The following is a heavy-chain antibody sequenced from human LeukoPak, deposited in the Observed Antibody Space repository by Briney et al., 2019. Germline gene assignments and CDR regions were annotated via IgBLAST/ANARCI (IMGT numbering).Heavy chain of an antibody. Sequence: PGRSLRLSCAASGFTFSSYAMHWVRQAPGEGLEWVAVISYDGSNKYYADSVKGRFTISRDNSKNTLYLQMNSLRAEDTAVYYCARAEGWFGVNDYWGQGTLVTVSS. CDR2: ISYDGSNK. CDR3: ARAEGWFGVNDY. D-gene: IGHD3-10*01. V-gene: IGHV3-30-3*01. CDR1: GFTFSSYA. J-gene: IGHJ4*02.